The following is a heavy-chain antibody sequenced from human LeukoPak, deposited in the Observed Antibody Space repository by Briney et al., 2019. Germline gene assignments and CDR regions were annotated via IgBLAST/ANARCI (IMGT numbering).Heavy chain of an antibody. CDR2: IYYSGST. D-gene: IGHD6-13*01. Sequence: SETLSLTCTVSGGSISSYYWSWIRQPPGKGLEWIGHIYYSGSTNYNPSLKSRVTISVDTSKNQFSLKPSSVTAADTAVYYCASSRSSSWSDYFDYWGQGTLVTVSS. J-gene: IGHJ4*02. CDR1: GGSISSYY. CDR3: ASSRSSSWSDYFDY. V-gene: IGHV4-59*08.